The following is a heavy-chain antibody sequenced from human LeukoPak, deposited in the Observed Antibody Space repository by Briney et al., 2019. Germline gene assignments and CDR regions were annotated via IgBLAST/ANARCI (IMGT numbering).Heavy chain of an antibody. CDR3: ARGGTAASPPF. D-gene: IGHD6-25*01. V-gene: IGHV1-2*02. CDR1: GYTFTGYY. Sequence: GASVKVSCKASGYTFTGYYMHWVRQAPGQGLEWMGWINPNSGGTNYDTKFQGTFTMTRDTPISTAYMELSRLRSDDTAVYYCARGGTAASPPFWGQGTLVTVSS. J-gene: IGHJ4*02. CDR2: INPNSGGT.